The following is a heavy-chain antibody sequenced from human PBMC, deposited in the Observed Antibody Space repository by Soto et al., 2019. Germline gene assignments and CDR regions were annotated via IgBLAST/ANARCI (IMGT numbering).Heavy chain of an antibody. Sequence: ASVKVSCKASGYTFTSYAMNWVRQAPGQGLEWMGWINTNTGNPTYAQGFTGRFVFSLDTSVSTAYLQISSLKAEDTAVYYCARDRSLGLELISNWFDPWGQGTLVTVSS. CDR1: GYTFTSYA. CDR2: INTNTGNP. J-gene: IGHJ5*02. V-gene: IGHV7-4-1*02. CDR3: ARDRSLGLELISNWFDP. D-gene: IGHD1-7*01.